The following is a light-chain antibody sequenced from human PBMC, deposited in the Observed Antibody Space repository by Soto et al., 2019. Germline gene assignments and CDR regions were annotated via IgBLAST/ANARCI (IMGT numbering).Light chain of an antibody. CDR3: AAWDDSLSGQVA. CDR2: RND. V-gene: IGLV1-47*01. CDR1: SSNVGSNS. Sequence: QSVLIQPPSASGTPGQRVTISCSGSSSNVGSNSVYWYQQLPGTAPKLLIYRNDQRPSGVPDRFSGSKSGVSASLAISGLRSEDEANYYCAAWDDSLSGQVAFGGGTKLTVL. J-gene: IGLJ2*01.